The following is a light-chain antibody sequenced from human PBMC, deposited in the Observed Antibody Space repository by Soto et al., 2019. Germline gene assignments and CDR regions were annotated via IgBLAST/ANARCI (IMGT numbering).Light chain of an antibody. CDR2: KAS. CDR3: QQYAAYAFP. CDR1: QSISSW. J-gene: IGKJ4*01. Sequence: DIQLTQSPSTLSASVGDRATITCRASQSISSWLASYQQKPGKAPKLLVYKASSLESVVPSRFSGSGSGTEFTLTISTLQPDDFAPYYCQQYAAYAFPFGGRNKWEI. V-gene: IGKV1-5*03.